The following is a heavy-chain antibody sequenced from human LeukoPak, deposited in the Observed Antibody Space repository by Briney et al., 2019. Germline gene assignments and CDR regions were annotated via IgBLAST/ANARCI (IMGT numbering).Heavy chain of an antibody. CDR3: ARFTPQGYGWGGYNRFDP. Sequence: SETLSLTCAVSGGSISSGGYSWSWIRQPPGKGLEWIGYIYYSGSTYYNPSLKSRVTISVATSKNQFSLNLTSVTAADTAVYYCARFTPQGYGWGGYNRFDPWGQGTLVTVSS. CDR1: GGSISSGGYS. D-gene: IGHD3-16*01. J-gene: IGHJ5*02. CDR2: IYYSGST. V-gene: IGHV4-30-4*07.